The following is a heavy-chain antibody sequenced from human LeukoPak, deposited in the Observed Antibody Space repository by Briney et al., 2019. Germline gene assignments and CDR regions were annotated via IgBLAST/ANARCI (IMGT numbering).Heavy chain of an antibody. J-gene: IGHJ4*02. Sequence: ASVKVSCKASGYTFTGSYMHWVRQAPGQGLEWMGWINPNSGGTNYAQKFQGGVTMTRDTSISTAYMELSRLKSDDTAFYYCAKYYYDSYEGYYFDYWGQGTLVTVSS. D-gene: IGHD3-22*01. CDR2: INPNSGGT. CDR3: AKYYYDSYEGYYFDY. CDR1: GYTFTGSY. V-gene: IGHV1-2*02.